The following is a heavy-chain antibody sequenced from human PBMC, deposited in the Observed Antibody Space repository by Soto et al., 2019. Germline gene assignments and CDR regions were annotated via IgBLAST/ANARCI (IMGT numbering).Heavy chain of an antibody. J-gene: IGHJ4*02. Sequence: GGSLRLSCAASGFTFSSYGMHWVRQAPGKGLEWVAVISYDGSNKYYADSVKGRFTISRDNSKNTLYLQMNSLRAEDTAVYYCAKFVTGVSPLDYWGQGTLVTVSS. CDR1: GFTFSSYG. CDR2: ISYDGSNK. D-gene: IGHD1-20*01. CDR3: AKFVTGVSPLDY. V-gene: IGHV3-30*18.